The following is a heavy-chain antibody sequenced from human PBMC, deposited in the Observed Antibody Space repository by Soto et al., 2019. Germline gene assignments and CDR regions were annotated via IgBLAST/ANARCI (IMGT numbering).Heavy chain of an antibody. CDR1: GYIFTSYW. V-gene: IGHV5-51*01. J-gene: IGHJ3*02. CDR2: IYPGDSDT. Sequence: PGESLKISCKGSGYIFTSYWIGCVRQMPGKGLEWMGIIYPGDSDTRYSPSFQGQVTISADKSISTAYLQWSSLKASDTAMYYCARRLGVAYVAFDIWGQGTMITVSS. CDR3: ARRLGVAYVAFDI. D-gene: IGHD3-3*01.